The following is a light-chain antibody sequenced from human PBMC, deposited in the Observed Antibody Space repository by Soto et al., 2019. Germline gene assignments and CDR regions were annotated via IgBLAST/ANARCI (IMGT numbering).Light chain of an antibody. V-gene: IGKV3-20*01. CDR2: GAS. CDR3: QQYGSSRFT. J-gene: IGKJ4*01. Sequence: EIVLTQSPGTLSLSPGEIATLSCRASQSVSSSYLAWYQQKPGQAPRLLIYGASSRATGIPDRFSGSGSGTDFTLTISRLEPEDFAVYYCQQYGSSRFTFGGGTKVDI. CDR1: QSVSSSY.